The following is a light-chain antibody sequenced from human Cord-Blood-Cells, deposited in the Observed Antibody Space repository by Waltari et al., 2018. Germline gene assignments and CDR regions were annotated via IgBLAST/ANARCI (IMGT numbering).Light chain of an antibody. Sequence: EIVLTQSPGTLSLSPGERATLSCRASQSVNSSYLAWYQQKPGQAPRLRISGASSWATGIPDRFGGSGSGTDCTLSISRLEPEDDAVYYCQQYGSSPTFSQGTKVEIK. CDR1: QSVNSSY. V-gene: IGKV3-20*01. CDR3: QQYGSSPT. J-gene: IGKJ1*01. CDR2: GAS.